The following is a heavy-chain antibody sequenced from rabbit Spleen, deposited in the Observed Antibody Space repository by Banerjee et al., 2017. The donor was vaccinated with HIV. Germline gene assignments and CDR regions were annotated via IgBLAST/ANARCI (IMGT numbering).Heavy chain of an antibody. CDR3: GRGRYGIDGYNAYDVFDP. J-gene: IGHJ2*01. V-gene: IGHV1S40*01. CDR1: GFSFSSSYW. CDR2: IYGASGNT. Sequence: QSLEESGGDLVKPGASLTLTCTASGFSFSSSYWICWVRQAPGKGLECIACIYGASGNTYYATWAKGRFTISQTSSTTVTLQMTSLTAADTATYFCGRGRYGIDGYNAYDVFDPWGPGTLVTVS. D-gene: IGHD6-1*01.